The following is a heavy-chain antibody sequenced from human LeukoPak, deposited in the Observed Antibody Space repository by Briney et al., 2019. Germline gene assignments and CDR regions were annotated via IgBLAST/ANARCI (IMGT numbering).Heavy chain of an antibody. V-gene: IGHV1-3*01. CDR1: GYTFTNYA. CDR3: ARSYKYQLLLHY. CDR2: IDAGNGNT. Sequence: GASVKVSCKASGYTFTNYAMHWVRQAPGQRLEWMGWIDAGNGNTKYSQKFQGRVTITRDTSASTAYMELSSLRSEDTAVYYCARSYKYQLLLHYWGQGTLVTVSS. J-gene: IGHJ4*02. D-gene: IGHD2-2*01.